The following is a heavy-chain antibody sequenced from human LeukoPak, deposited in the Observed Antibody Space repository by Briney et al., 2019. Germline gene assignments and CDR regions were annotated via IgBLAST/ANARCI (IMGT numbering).Heavy chain of an antibody. CDR3: ARSPVGASNSFDY. Sequence: PSETLSLTCTVSGGSISSYYWSWIRQPPGKGLEWIGYIYTSGSTNYNPSLKSRVTISVDTSKNQFSLKLSSVTAADTAVYYCARSPVGASNSFDYWGQGTLVTVYS. CDR2: IYTSGST. CDR1: GGSISSYY. V-gene: IGHV4-4*09. D-gene: IGHD4-23*01. J-gene: IGHJ4*02.